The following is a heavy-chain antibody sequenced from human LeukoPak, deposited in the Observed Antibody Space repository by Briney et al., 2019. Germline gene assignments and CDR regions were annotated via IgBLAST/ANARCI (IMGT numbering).Heavy chain of an antibody. J-gene: IGHJ4*02. D-gene: IGHD6-6*01. CDR3: ARGRPYYFDY. Sequence: PGGSLRLSCAASGFTFSSYDLHWVRQAPGKGLEWVSYITISSSTIYYADSVKGRFTISRDNAKNSLYLQMNSLRDEDTAVYYCARGRPYYFDYWGQGTLVTVSS. CDR1: GFTFSSYD. CDR2: ITISSSTI. V-gene: IGHV3-48*02.